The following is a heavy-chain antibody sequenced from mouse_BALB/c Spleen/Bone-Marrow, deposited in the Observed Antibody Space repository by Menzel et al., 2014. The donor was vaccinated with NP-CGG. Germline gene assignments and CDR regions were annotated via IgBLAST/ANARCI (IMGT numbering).Heavy chain of an antibody. CDR3: ARSGGKRYFAV. J-gene: IGHJ1*01. CDR1: GYSITSDYA. CDR2: ISYRGSF. D-gene: IGHD1-1*02. V-gene: IGHV3-2*02. Sequence: DVHLVESGPGLVKPFQSLSLTCTVTGYSITSDYAWNWIRQFPGNKLEWMGYISYRGSFSYNPSLKSRISVTRDTSKNQFFLQLNSLTAEDTSTYYCARSGGKRYFAVWGDGTSVTVSS.